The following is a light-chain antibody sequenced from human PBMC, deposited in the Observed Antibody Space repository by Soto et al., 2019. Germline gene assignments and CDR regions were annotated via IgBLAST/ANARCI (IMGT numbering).Light chain of an antibody. V-gene: IGLV1-44*01. CDR1: SSNIGSNT. CDR3: SAWDDSRRGVL. J-gene: IGLJ3*02. CDR2: SKN. Sequence: QSVLTQPPSASGTPGQRVTISCSGSSSNIGSNTVNWYQQLPGTAPKLLIYSKNQRPSGVPDHFSGAKSGTSASLATSGLQSEEEADYYCSAWDDSRRGVLFGGGTKLTVL.